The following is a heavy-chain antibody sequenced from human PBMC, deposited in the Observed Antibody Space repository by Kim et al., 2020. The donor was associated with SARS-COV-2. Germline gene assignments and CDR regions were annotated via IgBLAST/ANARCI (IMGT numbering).Heavy chain of an antibody. CDR3: TSHVLLWFGESIDI. CDR2: IRSKANSYAT. V-gene: IGHV3-73*01. CDR1: GFTFSGSA. Sequence: GGSLRLSCAASGFTFSGSAMHWVRQASGKGLEWVGRIRSKANSYATAYAASVKGRFTISRDDSKNTAYLQMNSLKTEDTAVYYCTSHVLLWFGESIDIWGQGTMVTVSS. D-gene: IGHD3-10*01. J-gene: IGHJ3*02.